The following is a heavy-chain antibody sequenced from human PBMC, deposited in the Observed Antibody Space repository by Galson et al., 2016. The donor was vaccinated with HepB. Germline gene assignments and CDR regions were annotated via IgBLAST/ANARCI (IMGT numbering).Heavy chain of an antibody. CDR1: GFTFSNYG. J-gene: IGHJ4*02. Sequence: SLRLSCAASGFTFSNYGMHWVRQAPGKGLEWVAVISYDGRNKYYADSVKGRFTISRDNSKNTLHLQMNSLRAEDTAVYYCAKDPVVQAEWYYFDYWGQGTLVTVSS. D-gene: IGHD3-22*01. V-gene: IGHV3-30*18. CDR3: AKDPVVQAEWYYFDY. CDR2: ISYDGRNK.